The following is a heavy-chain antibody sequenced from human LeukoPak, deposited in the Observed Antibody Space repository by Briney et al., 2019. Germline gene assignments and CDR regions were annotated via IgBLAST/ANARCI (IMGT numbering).Heavy chain of an antibody. J-gene: IGHJ4*02. D-gene: IGHD6-19*01. CDR2: IYSGGST. CDR1: GFTFSSYS. V-gene: IGHV3-66*01. Sequence: PGGSLRLSCAVSGFTFSSYSMSWVRQAPGKGLEWVSVIYSGGSTYYADSVKGRFTISRDNSKNTLYLQMNSLRAEDTAVYYCASNGGWYNAPDYWGQGTLVTVSS. CDR3: ASNGGWYNAPDY.